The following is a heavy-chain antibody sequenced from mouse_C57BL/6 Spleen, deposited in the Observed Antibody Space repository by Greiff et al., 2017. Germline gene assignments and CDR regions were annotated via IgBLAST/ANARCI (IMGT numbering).Heavy chain of an antibody. D-gene: IGHD1-3*01. V-gene: IGHV1-39*01. CDR1: GYSFTNYY. Sequence: VQLQQPGPELVKPGASVKISCKASGYSFTNYYMHWVKQSPGQGLEWIGVINPNDGTTSYNQKFKGKATLTVDQSSSTAYMQLNSLTSEDSAVYYCARWGGGEWLDYWGQGTTVTVSS. J-gene: IGHJ2*01. CDR3: ARWGGGEWLDY. CDR2: INPNDGTT.